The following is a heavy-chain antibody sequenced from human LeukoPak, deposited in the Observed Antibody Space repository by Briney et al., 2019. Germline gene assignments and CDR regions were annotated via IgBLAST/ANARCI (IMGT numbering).Heavy chain of an antibody. D-gene: IGHD3-22*01. CDR1: GGSFSGYY. Sequence: SETLSLTCAVYGGSFSGYYWSWIRQPPGKGLEWIGEINHSGGTNYNPSLKSRVTISVDTSKNQFSLKLSSVTAADTAVYYCARDNYYDCSGLDYWGQGTLVTVSS. CDR3: ARDNYYDCSGLDY. J-gene: IGHJ4*02. V-gene: IGHV4-34*01. CDR2: INHSGGT.